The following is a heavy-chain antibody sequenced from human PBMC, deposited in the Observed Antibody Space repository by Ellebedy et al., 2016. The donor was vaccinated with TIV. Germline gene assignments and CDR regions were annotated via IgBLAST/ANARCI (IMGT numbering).Heavy chain of an antibody. CDR1: GGSISSYF. CDR2: FYYTGST. D-gene: IGHD4-23*01. J-gene: IGHJ4*02. Sequence: SETLSLXXTVPGGSISSYFWSWIRQPPEKGLEWIGHFYYTGSTNYNPSLKSRVTISGDTSKNQFSLELSSVTAVDTAVYYCTSWGDYGGNRHLDYWGQGTPVTVAS. V-gene: IGHV4-59*01. CDR3: TSWGDYGGNRHLDY.